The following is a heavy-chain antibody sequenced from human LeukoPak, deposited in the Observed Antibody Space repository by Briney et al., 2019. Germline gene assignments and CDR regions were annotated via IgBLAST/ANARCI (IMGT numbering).Heavy chain of an antibody. CDR3: ANLVVGATSADFDY. CDR2: TYYRSKYYF. V-gene: IGHV6-1*01. D-gene: IGHD1-26*01. Sequence: SQTLSLTCAISGDSVSTNSAAWNWIRQSPSRGLEWLGRTYYRSKYYFDYAVSVKSRITINPDTSKNQFSLQLSSVTPEDTAVYYCANLVVGATSADFDYWGQGTLVTVSS. J-gene: IGHJ4*02. CDR1: GDSVSTNSAA.